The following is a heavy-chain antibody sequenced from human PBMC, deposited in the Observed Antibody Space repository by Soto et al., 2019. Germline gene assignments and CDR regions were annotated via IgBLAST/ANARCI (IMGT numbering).Heavy chain of an antibody. D-gene: IGHD6-13*01. CDR3: AKEYGSTWIDH. V-gene: IGHV3-23*01. CDR2: ISGGGGST. J-gene: IGHJ4*02. Sequence: GSLRLSCAASGFTFSSFAMSWVRQAPGKGLEWVSAISGGGGSTYYADSVKGRFTISRDSSKNTLFLQLNSLRDEDTAVYYCAKEYGSTWIDHWGQGTPVTVSS. CDR1: GFTFSSFA.